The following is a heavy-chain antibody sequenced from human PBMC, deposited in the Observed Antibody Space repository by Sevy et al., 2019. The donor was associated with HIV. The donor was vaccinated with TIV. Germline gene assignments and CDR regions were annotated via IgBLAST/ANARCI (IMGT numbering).Heavy chain of an antibody. CDR1: GGTFSSYA. J-gene: IGHJ4*02. D-gene: IGHD6-6*01. Sequence: ASVKVSCKASGGTFSSYAISWVRQAPGQGLEWMGGIIPIFGTANYAQKFQGRVTITANESTCTAYMGLSSRGAEDTALYYCGGDVSSSSEWGFFFDYWGQGTLVTVSS. V-gene: IGHV1-69*13. CDR3: GGDVSSSSEWGFFFDY. CDR2: IIPIFGTA.